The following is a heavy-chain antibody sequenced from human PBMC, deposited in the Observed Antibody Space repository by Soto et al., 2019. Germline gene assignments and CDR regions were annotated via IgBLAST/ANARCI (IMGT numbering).Heavy chain of an antibody. CDR2: ISPYTGNT. CDR3: VMVDNYVTPTPQDV. D-gene: IGHD3-16*01. V-gene: IGHV1-18*01. Sequence: QVQLVQSGDEVKKPGASVKVSCKASGYIFVNYGIAWVRQAPGQGLEWMGWISPYTGNTHSATKVQGRLTMTTDTSTSPAYRDLGSLTSDDTAVYYCVMVDNYVTPTPQDVWGQGITVTVSS. CDR1: GYIFVNYG. J-gene: IGHJ6*02.